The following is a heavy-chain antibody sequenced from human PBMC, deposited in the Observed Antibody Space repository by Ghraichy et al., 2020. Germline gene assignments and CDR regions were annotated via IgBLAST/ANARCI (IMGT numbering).Heavy chain of an antibody. J-gene: IGHJ4*02. CDR2: IFYSGST. CDR1: GGSISSSRYY. V-gene: IGHV4-39*01. CDR3: AGVTLGPENYFDY. D-gene: IGHD4-11*01. Sequence: SETLSLTCTVSGGSISSSRYYWGWIRQSPGKGLEWIGSIFYSGSTYYNPSLKSRVTISLDTSKNQFSLKLSSVTAADTAVYYCAGVTLGPENYFDYWGQGTLVTVSS.